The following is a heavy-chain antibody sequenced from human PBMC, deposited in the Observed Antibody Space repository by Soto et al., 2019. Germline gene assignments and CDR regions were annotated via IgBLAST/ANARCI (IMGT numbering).Heavy chain of an antibody. V-gene: IGHV1-46*01. Sequence: ASVKVSCKASGYTFTSYYMHWVRQAPGQGLEWMGIINPSGGSTSYAQKFQGRVTMTTDTSTSTAYMELRSLRSDDTAVYYCARVSRRFLEWLSPTYGMDVWGQGTTVTVSS. CDR3: ARVSRRFLEWLSPTYGMDV. D-gene: IGHD3-3*01. CDR2: INPSGGST. CDR1: GYTFTSYY. J-gene: IGHJ6*02.